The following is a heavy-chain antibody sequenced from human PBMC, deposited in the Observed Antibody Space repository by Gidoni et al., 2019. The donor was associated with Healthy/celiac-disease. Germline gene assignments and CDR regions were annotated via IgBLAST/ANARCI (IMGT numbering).Heavy chain of an antibody. V-gene: IGHV4-34*01. CDR2: IKHSGST. Sequence: QVQLQQWGAGLLKPSETLSLTCAVYGGSFSGYYCSWIRQPPGKGLEWIGEIKHSGSTNYNPSLKSRVTISVDTSKNQFSLKLSSVTAADTAVYYCARGRSTGRLDPWGQGTLVTVSS. CDR3: ARGRSTGRLDP. CDR1: GGSFSGYY. J-gene: IGHJ5*02. D-gene: IGHD2-2*01.